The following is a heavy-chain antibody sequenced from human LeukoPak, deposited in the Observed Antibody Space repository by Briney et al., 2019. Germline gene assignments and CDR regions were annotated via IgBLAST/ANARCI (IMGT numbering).Heavy chain of an antibody. CDR2: INRAVIES. D-gene: IGHD1-26*01. CDR1: GFTFTDYW. J-gene: IGHJ4*02. V-gene: IGHV3-7*01. Sequence: PGGSLRLSCAASGFTFTDYWMTWVRQVPGKGLEWVANINRAVIESYYVDSVKGRFTISRCNAENSLYLQMDSLRVDDTAVYYCARVGTWELQRVFDNWGQGTLVSVSS. CDR3: ARVGTWELQRVFDN.